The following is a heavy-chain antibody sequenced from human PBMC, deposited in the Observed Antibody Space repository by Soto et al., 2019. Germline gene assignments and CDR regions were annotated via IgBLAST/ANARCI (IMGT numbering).Heavy chain of an antibody. V-gene: IGHV1-18*01. CDR2: ISAYNGNI. Sequence: ASVKVSCKXSGYTFPSYGISWVRQAPGQGLEWMGWISAYNGNINYAQKFQGRVTMTTDTSTSTAYMELRSLRSDDTAVYYCARRPGDCTNGVCYTGFDSWGQGTLVTVSS. J-gene: IGHJ4*02. CDR3: ARRPGDCTNGVCYTGFDS. D-gene: IGHD2-8*01. CDR1: GYTFPSYG.